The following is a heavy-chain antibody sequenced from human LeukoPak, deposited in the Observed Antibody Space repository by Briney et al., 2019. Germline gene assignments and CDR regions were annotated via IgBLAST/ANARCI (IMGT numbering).Heavy chain of an antibody. V-gene: IGHV5-51*01. Sequence: GESLKISCEGSGYPYTAYWIGWVRQMPGKGLEWMGVISPHDSDTRYSPAFQGQVTMSVDKSISAAYLQWSSLKASDTAMYFCVRISAQIWDPFDIWGQGTMVTVSS. J-gene: IGHJ3*02. CDR3: VRISAQIWDPFDI. CDR2: ISPHDSDT. CDR1: GYPYTAYW. D-gene: IGHD5-18*01.